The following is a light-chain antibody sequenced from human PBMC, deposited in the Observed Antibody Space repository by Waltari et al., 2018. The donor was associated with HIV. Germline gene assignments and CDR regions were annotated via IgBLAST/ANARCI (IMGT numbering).Light chain of an antibody. V-gene: IGKV1-NL1*01. CDR3: HQYDSIPYT. J-gene: IGKJ2*01. CDR1: RAISNS. Sequence: DIQLTQSPSSLSASVGDRVTFSCRASRAISNSVAWYQLKPGGAPKLLIFAASRLETGVPSRFSGSSSGTEYTLTINNLQPEDFASYFFHQYDSIPYTFGQGTNLEIK. CDR2: AAS.